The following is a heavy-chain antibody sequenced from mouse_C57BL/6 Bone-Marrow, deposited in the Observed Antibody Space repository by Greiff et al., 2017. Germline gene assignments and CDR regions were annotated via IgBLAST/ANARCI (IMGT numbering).Heavy chain of an antibody. J-gene: IGHJ2*01. Sequence: EVMLVESGGDLVKPGGSLKLSCAASGFTFSSYGMSWVRQTPDKRLEWVATISSGGSYTYYPDSVKGRFTISRDNAKNTLYLQMSSLKSEDTAMYYCARQLRLRGYFDYWGQGTTLTVSS. CDR3: ARQLRLRGYFDY. CDR1: GFTFSSYG. CDR2: ISSGGSYT. D-gene: IGHD3-2*02. V-gene: IGHV5-6*01.